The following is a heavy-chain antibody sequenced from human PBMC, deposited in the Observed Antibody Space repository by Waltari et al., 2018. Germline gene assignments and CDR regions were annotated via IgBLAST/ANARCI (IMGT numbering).Heavy chain of an antibody. CDR1: GGSFSGYY. D-gene: IGHD7-27*01. CDR3: ARGFQNWGYYYYYGMDV. CDR2: INHSGST. J-gene: IGHJ6*02. V-gene: IGHV4-34*01. Sequence: QVQLQQWGAGLLKPSETLSLTCAVYGGSFSGYYWSWIRQPPGKGLEWIGEINHSGSTNYNPSLKSRVTISVDTSKNQFSLKLSSVTAADTAVYYCARGFQNWGYYYYYGMDVWGQGTTVTVSS.